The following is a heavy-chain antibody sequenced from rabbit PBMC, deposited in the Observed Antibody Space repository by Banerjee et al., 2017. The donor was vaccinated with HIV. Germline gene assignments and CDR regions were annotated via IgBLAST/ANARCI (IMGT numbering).Heavy chain of an antibody. V-gene: IGHV1S7*01. D-gene: IGHD6-1*01. CDR1: GFTLSSYY. J-gene: IGHJ4*01. CDR2: IDPVFGIT. Sequence: QLEESAGGLVQPGGSLKLSCKASGFTLSSYYMNWVRQAPGKGLEWIGYIDPVFGITYYANWVNGRFSISRENAQNTVFLQMTSLTAADTATYFCARDGGSYDYIDGYFNLWGPGTLVTVS. CDR3: ARDGGSYDYIDGYFNL.